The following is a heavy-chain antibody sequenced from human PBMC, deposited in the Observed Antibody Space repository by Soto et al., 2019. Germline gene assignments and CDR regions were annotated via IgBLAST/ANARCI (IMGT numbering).Heavy chain of an antibody. CDR3: ARDSGYYDSSGYYSPFDY. CDR2: IIPILGIA. CDR1: GGTFSSYT. J-gene: IGHJ4*02. D-gene: IGHD3-22*01. Sequence: QVQLVQSGAEVKKPGSSVKVSCKASGGTFSSYTISWVRQAPGQGLEWMGRIIPILGIANYAQKFQGRVTITADKSTSTAYMELSSLRSEDTAVYYCARDSGYYDSSGYYSPFDYWGQGTLVTVSS. V-gene: IGHV1-69*08.